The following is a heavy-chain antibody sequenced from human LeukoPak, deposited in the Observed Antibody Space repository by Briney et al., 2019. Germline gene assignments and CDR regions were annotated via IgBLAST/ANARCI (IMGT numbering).Heavy chain of an antibody. CDR1: GFTFSTFA. CDR3: ARETRERQWPSKGLDY. Sequence: GGSLRLSCEASGFTFSTFAMIWVRQPPGKGLEWVSSIFPSGGEIHYADSVRGRFTISSDNAKNSLYLQMNSLRAEDTAVYYCARETRERQWPSKGLDYWGQGTLVTVSS. V-gene: IGHV3-21*01. D-gene: IGHD6-19*01. CDR2: IFPSGGEI. J-gene: IGHJ4*02.